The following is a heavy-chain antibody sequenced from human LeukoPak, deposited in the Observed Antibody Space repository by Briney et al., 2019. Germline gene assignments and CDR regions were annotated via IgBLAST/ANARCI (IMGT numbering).Heavy chain of an antibody. D-gene: IGHD6-13*01. CDR1: GFTFDDYA. V-gene: IGHV3-9*01. J-gene: IGHJ6*03. CDR2: ITWNSGSI. CDR3: AKDIASSVHYYMDV. Sequence: GGSLRLSCATSGFTFDDYAMHWVRQAPGKGLESVSCITWNSGSIGYADSVKGRFTISRDNAKNSLYLQMTSLRAEDTAFYYCAKDIASSVHYYMDVWGKGTTVTVSS.